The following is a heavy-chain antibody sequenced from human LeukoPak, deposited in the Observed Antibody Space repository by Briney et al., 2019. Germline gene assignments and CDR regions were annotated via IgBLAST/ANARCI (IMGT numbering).Heavy chain of an antibody. J-gene: IGHJ4*02. CDR3: ASTRSSDFDY. Sequence: PGGSLRLSCAASGFTFSSYGMHWVRQAPGKGLEWVAVIWYDGSNKYYADSVKGRFTISRDNSKNTLYLQLNSLRAEDTAVYYCASTRSSDFDYWGQGTLVTVSS. CDR1: GFTFSSYG. V-gene: IGHV3-30*02. CDR2: IWYDGSNK. D-gene: IGHD6-6*01.